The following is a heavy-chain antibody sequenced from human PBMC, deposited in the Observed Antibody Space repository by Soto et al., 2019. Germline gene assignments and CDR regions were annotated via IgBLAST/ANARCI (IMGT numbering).Heavy chain of an antibody. Sequence: SQTLSLTCAISGDSVSSNSAAWNWIRQSPSRGLEWLGRTYYRSKWYNAYAVSVKSRITINPDTSKTQFSLQLNSVTPEDTAVYYCAYSSGWDLNNWFDPWGQGTLVTVSS. V-gene: IGHV6-1*01. J-gene: IGHJ5*02. CDR1: GDSVSSNSAA. CDR2: TYYRSKWYN. D-gene: IGHD6-19*01. CDR3: AYSSGWDLNNWFDP.